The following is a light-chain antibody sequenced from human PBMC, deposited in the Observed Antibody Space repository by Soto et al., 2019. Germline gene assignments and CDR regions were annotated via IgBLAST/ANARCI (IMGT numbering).Light chain of an antibody. CDR3: SSYTSSSTRV. CDR2: EVS. J-gene: IGLJ1*01. Sequence: QSALTQPASVSGSPGPSITISCTGTSSDVGGYNYVSWYQQHPGKAPKLMIYEVSNRPPGVSNRFSGSKSGNTASLTISGLQAEDEADYYCSSYTSSSTRVFGTGTKVTVL. V-gene: IGLV2-14*01. CDR1: SSDVGGYNY.